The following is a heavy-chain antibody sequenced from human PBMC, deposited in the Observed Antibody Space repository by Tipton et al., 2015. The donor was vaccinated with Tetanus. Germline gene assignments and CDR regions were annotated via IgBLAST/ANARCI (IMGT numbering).Heavy chain of an antibody. CDR2: VYYNGSP. V-gene: IGHV4-39*07. Sequence: TLSLTCTVSGGSISSGTYYWGWIRQPPGKGLEWVGSVYYNGSPYYDPSLINRVTIPVDTSKNQFSLRLTSVTAADTAVYFCARGLDPYKSGNFWGQGTLVTVSS. D-gene: IGHD5-24*01. CDR3: ARGLDPYKSGNF. J-gene: IGHJ4*02. CDR1: GGSISSGTYY.